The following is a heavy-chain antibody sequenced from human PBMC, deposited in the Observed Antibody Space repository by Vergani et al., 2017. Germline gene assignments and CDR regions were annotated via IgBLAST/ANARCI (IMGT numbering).Heavy chain of an antibody. CDR2: LDPRGGPP. Sequence: QVPLVQSGAAVKKPGASVKLSCKSSGYIFNSYYIHWVRQAPGQGLEWMGLLDPRGGPPTYAEKFEGRVTRTSDTSTSTFYMERRSLRSDDTAVYYCVRPGDDYRNMITYCLDYWGQGSLVSVSS. CDR1: GYIFNSYY. V-gene: IGHV1-46*02. CDR3: VRPGDDYRNMITYCLDY. D-gene: IGHD3-16*01. J-gene: IGHJ4*02.